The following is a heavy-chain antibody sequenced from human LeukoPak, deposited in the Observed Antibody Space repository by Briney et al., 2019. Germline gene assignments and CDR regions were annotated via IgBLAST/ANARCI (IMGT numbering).Heavy chain of an antibody. D-gene: IGHD5-24*01. CDR2: IKQDGSEK. CDR1: GFTFSSYE. Sequence: GGSLRLSCAASGFTFSSYEMNWVRQAPGKGLEWVANIKQDGSEKYYVDSVKGRLTISRDNAKNSLYLQMNSLRAEDTAVYYCAREKWDGYNFPRRFDYWGQGTLVTVSS. V-gene: IGHV3-7*01. J-gene: IGHJ4*02. CDR3: AREKWDGYNFPRRFDY.